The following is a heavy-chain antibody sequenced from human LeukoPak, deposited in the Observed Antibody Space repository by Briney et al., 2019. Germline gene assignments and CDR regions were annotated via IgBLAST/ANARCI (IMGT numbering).Heavy chain of an antibody. CDR3: ARRFSVGSFDY. CDR1: GGSISSSSYY. J-gene: IGHJ4*02. D-gene: IGHD3-10*01. Sequence: PSETLSLTCTVSGGSISSSSYYWGWIRQPPGKGLEWIGSIYYSGSTYYNPSLKSRVTISVDTSKNQLSLKLSSVTAADPAVYYCARRFSVGSFDYWGQGTLVTVSS. CDR2: IYYSGST. V-gene: IGHV4-39*01.